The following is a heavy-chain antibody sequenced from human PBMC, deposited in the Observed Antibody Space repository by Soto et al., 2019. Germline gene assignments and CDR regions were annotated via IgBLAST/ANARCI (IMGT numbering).Heavy chain of an antibody. V-gene: IGHV1-58*01. J-gene: IGHJ6*02. CDR3: AAWLNWLGYRGYGGGDGMDV. D-gene: IGHD5-12*01. Sequence: GASVKVSCKASGFTFTSSAVQWVRQARGQRLEWIGWIVVGSGNTNYAQKFQERVTITRDMSTSTAYMELSSLRSEDTAVYYCAAWLNWLGYRGYGGGDGMDVWGQGTTVTVSS. CDR1: GFTFTSSA. CDR2: IVVGSGNT.